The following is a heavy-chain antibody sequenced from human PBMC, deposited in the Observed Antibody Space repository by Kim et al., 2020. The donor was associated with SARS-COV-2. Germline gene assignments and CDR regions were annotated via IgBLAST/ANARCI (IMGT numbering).Heavy chain of an antibody. D-gene: IGHD6-13*01. V-gene: IGHV1-69*13. CDR3: ARDRIAADKDNWFDP. CDR2: IIPIFGTA. Sequence: SVKVSCKASGGTFSSYAISWVRQAPGQGLEWMGGIIPIFGTANYAQKFQGRVTITADESTSTAYMELSSLRSEDTAVYYCARDRIAADKDNWFDPWGQGTLVTVSS. J-gene: IGHJ5*02. CDR1: GGTFSSYA.